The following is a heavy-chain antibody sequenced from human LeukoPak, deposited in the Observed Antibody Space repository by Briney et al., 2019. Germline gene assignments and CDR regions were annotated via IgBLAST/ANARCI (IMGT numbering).Heavy chain of an antibody. CDR1: GFTFSSYS. Sequence: GSLRLSCAASGFTFSSYSMNWVRQAPGKGLEWVANINPDGSEKYYVDSVKGRFTISRDNAKNSLSLQMNSLRAEDTAVYYCARDLNWETYWGQGTLVTVSS. CDR3: ARDLNWETY. J-gene: IGHJ4*02. D-gene: IGHD7-27*01. CDR2: INPDGSEK. V-gene: IGHV3-7*01.